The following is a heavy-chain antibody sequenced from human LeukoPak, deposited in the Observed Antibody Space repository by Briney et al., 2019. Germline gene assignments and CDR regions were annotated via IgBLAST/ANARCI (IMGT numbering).Heavy chain of an antibody. CDR3: AKPSLYCSSTSCYTN. V-gene: IGHV3-23*01. D-gene: IGHD2-2*02. Sequence: GGSLRLSCAASGFTFSSYAMSWVRQAPGKGLEWVSAISGSGGSTYYADSVKGRFTISRDNSKNTLYLQMNSLRAEDTAVYYCAKPSLYCSSTSCYTNWGQGTLVTVSS. CDR2: ISGSGGST. J-gene: IGHJ4*02. CDR1: GFTFSSYA.